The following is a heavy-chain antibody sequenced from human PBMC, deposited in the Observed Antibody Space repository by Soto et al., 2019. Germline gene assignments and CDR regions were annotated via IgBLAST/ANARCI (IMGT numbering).Heavy chain of an antibody. CDR2: ISSSGSTI. V-gene: IGHV3-11*01. CDR3: ARERSSSSTQEVYYYYYGMDV. Sequence: QVQLVESGGGLVKPGGSLRLSCAASGFTFSDYYMSWIRQAPGKGLEWVSYISSSGSTIYYADSVKGRFTISRDNAKNSLYLQMNSLRAEDTAVYYCARERSSSSTQEVYYYYYGMDVWGQGTTVTVSS. CDR1: GFTFSDYY. D-gene: IGHD6-13*01. J-gene: IGHJ6*02.